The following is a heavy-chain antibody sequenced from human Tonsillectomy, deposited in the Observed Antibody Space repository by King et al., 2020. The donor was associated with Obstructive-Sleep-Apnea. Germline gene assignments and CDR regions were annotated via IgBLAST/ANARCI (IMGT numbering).Heavy chain of an antibody. J-gene: IGHJ4*02. CDR2: IYYSGST. Sequence: QLQESGPGLVKPSETLSLTCTVSGGSISSSSYYWGWIRQPPGKGLEWIGSIYYSGSTYYNPSLKSRVTISVDTSKNQFSLKLSSVTAADTAVYYCAGGTRTSYYDFWSGYYPDGYWGQGTLVTVSS. D-gene: IGHD3-3*01. CDR3: AGGTRTSYYDFWSGYYPDGY. CDR1: GGSISSSSYY. V-gene: IGHV4-39*07.